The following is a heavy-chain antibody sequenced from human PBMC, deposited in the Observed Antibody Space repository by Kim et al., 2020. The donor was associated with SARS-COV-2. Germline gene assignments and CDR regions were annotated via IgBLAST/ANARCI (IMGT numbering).Heavy chain of an antibody. Sequence: GGSLRLSCAASGFTFSNFGMHWVRQAPGKGLEWVAVISYDGSNKYSADSVKGRFSISRDNSKNTLYLQMNSLRADDTAVYYCAKATTVTQRGYFDSWGQGTLVTVSA. D-gene: IGHD4-17*01. CDR2: ISYDGSNK. CDR3: AKATTVTQRGYFDS. J-gene: IGHJ4*02. CDR1: GFTFSNFG. V-gene: IGHV3-30*18.